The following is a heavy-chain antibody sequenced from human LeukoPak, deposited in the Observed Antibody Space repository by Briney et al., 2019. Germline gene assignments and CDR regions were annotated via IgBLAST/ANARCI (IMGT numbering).Heavy chain of an antibody. V-gene: IGHV3-23*01. CDR2: ISGSGGST. D-gene: IGHD2-15*01. J-gene: IGHJ4*02. CDR3: AKDGRAVVVAATVHFDY. Sequence: GGSLRLSCAASGFTFSSYAMSWVRQAPGKGLEWGSAISGSGGSTYYADSVKGRFTISRDNSKKTLYLQMNSLRAEDTAVYYCAKDGRAVVVAATVHFDYWGQGNLVTVSS. CDR1: GFTFSSYA.